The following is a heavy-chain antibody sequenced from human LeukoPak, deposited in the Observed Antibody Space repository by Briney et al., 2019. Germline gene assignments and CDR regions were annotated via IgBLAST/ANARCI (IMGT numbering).Heavy chain of an antibody. J-gene: IGHJ6*03. CDR2: IYYGGTT. V-gene: IGHV4-39*01. CDR3: ARLSPWEFTYYYYYMDV. CDR1: GGSISSNNYY. D-gene: IGHD3-10*01. Sequence: SETLSLTCTVSGGSISSNNYYWGWIRQPPGKGLEWIGSIYYGGTTYYNPSLKSRVTISVDTSKNQFSLKLSSVTAADTAVYFCARLSPWEFTYYYYYMDVWGKGTTVTVSS.